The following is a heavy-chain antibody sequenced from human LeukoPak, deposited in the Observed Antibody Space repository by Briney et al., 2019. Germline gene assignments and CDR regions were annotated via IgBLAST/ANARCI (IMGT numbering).Heavy chain of an antibody. CDR2: INWIGDST. D-gene: IGHD3-22*01. CDR3: ARNMGSGYYFAEGY. Sequence: GGSLRLSCAASGFTFDDYGMSWVRQVPGKWLEWISGINWIGDSTGYADSVRGRFTISRDNDKNSLYLQMSSLRAEDTAFYYCARNMGSGYYFAEGYWGQGILVTVSS. CDR1: GFTFDDYG. J-gene: IGHJ4*02. V-gene: IGHV3-20*04.